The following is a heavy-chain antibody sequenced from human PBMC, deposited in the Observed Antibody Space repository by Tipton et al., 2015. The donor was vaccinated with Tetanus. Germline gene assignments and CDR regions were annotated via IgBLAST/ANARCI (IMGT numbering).Heavy chain of an antibody. Sequence: QSGPEVKKPGTSVRVSCKTSGGTFSNYAVSWVRQAPGQGLEWMGWVNPKNGVTDSAQKFQGRVALTRDTSINTAYMELSRLGSDDTAVYYCAFGLAVAGSDALDFWGQGTMVTVSS. CDR1: GGTFSNYA. D-gene: IGHD6-19*01. CDR2: VNPKNGVT. CDR3: AFGLAVAGSDALDF. V-gene: IGHV1-2*02. J-gene: IGHJ3*01.